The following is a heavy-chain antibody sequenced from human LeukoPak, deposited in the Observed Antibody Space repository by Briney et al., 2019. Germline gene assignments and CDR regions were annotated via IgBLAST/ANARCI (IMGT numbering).Heavy chain of an antibody. J-gene: IGHJ4*02. D-gene: IGHD4-17*01. Sequence: SQTLSLTCTVSGGSISSGGYYWSWIRQPPGKGLEWIGYIYHSGSTYYNPSLKSRVTISVDRSKNQFSLKLSSVTAADTAVYYCATTGADDYECCHFDYWGQGTLVTVSS. CDR3: ATTGADDYECCHFDY. CDR2: IYHSGST. CDR1: GGSISSGGYY. V-gene: IGHV4-30-2*01.